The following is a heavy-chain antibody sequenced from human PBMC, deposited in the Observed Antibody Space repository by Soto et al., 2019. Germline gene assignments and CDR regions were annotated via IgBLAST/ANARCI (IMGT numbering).Heavy chain of an antibody. J-gene: IGHJ4*02. D-gene: IGHD2-2*01. V-gene: IGHV3-48*01. Sequence: GGSLRLSCAASGFTFSNYDMNWVRQAPGKGLEWVSAITSSSRTIYYADSVKGRFTISRDNAKNSLFLQMNSLRAEDTAVYFCARAEVPATYRPIDYRGQGTPVPVSS. CDR1: GFTFSNYD. CDR2: ITSSSRTI. CDR3: ARAEVPATYRPIDY.